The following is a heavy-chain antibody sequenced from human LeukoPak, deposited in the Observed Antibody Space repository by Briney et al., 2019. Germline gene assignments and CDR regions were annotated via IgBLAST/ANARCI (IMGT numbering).Heavy chain of an antibody. CDR3: ARDLGDSSSWYYFDY. Sequence: GASVKVSCKASGYTFTGYYMHWVRQAPGQGLEWMGWINPNSGGTNYAQKFQGRVTMTRDTSISTAYMELSRLRSDDTAVYYCARDLGDSSSWYYFDYWGQGTLVTVSS. CDR1: GYTFTGYY. D-gene: IGHD6-13*01. CDR2: INPNSGGT. J-gene: IGHJ4*02. V-gene: IGHV1-2*02.